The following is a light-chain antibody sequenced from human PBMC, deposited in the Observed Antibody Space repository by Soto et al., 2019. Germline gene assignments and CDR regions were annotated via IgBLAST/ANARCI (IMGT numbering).Light chain of an antibody. V-gene: IGKV1-33*01. J-gene: IGKJ4*01. CDR3: KQYDNLPPT. Sequence: DIQMTQSPSSLSASVGDRVTITCQASQDISNYLNWYQQKPGKAPKLLIYDASNLETGVPSRFSGSGSGTDFTFTISSLQPEDSATYYCKQYDNLPPTFGGGTKVEIK. CDR1: QDISNY. CDR2: DAS.